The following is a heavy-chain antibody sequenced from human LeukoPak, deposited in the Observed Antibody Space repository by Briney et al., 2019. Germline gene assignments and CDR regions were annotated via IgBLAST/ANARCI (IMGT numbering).Heavy chain of an antibody. CDR2: IYYNGRT. D-gene: IGHD3-3*01. J-gene: IGHJ3*02. Sequence: SETLSLTCTVSGGSISSSSYYWGWIRQPPGKGLEWIGNIYYNGRTYYSPSLKSRGTISVDTSNNQFSLKLSCVTAADTAVYYCARITDRTIFGEIMHGFDIWGQGTPVTVSS. CDR3: ARITDRTIFGEIMHGFDI. CDR1: GGSISSSSYY. V-gene: IGHV4-39*01.